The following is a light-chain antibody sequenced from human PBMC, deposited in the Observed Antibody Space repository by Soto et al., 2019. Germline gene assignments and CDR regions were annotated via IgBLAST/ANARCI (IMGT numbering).Light chain of an antibody. CDR3: QQYGSSPGWT. CDR1: QSVSSSY. V-gene: IGKV3-20*01. CDR2: GAS. J-gene: IGKJ1*01. Sequence: EIVLTQSPGTLSLSPGERATLSCRASQSVSSSYLAWYQQKPGQAHRLLIYGASSRATGMPDRFSGSGSGTDFTLTISRLEPEDFAAYYCQQYGSSPGWTFGQGTKVEIK.